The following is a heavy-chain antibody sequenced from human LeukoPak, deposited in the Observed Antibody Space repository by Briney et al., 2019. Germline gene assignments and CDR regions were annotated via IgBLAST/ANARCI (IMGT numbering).Heavy chain of an antibody. CDR2: ISVSRGNT. Sequence: GASVKVSCEASGYTFTDYGISWVRQAPEQGLEWMGWISVSRGNTLYAQRLQGRATLTTDPSTGTAHMELRSLKSDDTAVYYCTRASSNWSPPGDYWGQDTLLTVSS. D-gene: IGHD6-13*01. J-gene: IGHJ4*02. V-gene: IGHV1-18*01. CDR3: TRASSNWSPPGDY. CDR1: GYTFTDYG.